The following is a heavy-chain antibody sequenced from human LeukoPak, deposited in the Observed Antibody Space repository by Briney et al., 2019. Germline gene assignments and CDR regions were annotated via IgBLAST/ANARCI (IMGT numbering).Heavy chain of an antibody. CDR2: ISGSGGST. D-gene: IGHD3-10*01. CDR3: AKDKGYYGSGSYYNSFDY. Sequence: PGRSLRLSCAASGFTFSSYGMSWVRQAPGKGLEWVSAISGSGGSTYYADSVKGRFTISRDNSKNTLYLQMNSLRAEDTAVYYCAKDKGYYGSGSYYNSFDYWGQGTLVTVSS. J-gene: IGHJ4*02. CDR1: GFTFSSYG. V-gene: IGHV3-23*01.